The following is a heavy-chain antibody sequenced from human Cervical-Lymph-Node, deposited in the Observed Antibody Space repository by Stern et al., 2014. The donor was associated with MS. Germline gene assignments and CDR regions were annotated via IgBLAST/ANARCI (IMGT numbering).Heavy chain of an antibody. J-gene: IGHJ4*02. V-gene: IGHV1-46*01. CDR3: ARGTGYSYYFDY. Sequence: QVQLVQSGAEVKKPGASVEVSCKASRYTFTDHYIHWVRQAPGQGLEWMGVINPSGGSTTNAKKFQGSVTMTRDSSTSTVHMELSSLRSEDTAVYYCARGTGYSYYFDYWGQGTLVTVSS. CDR1: RYTFTDHY. CDR2: INPSGGST. D-gene: IGHD3/OR15-3a*01.